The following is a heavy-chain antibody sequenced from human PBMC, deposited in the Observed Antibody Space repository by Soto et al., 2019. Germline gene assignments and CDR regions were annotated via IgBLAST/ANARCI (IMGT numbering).Heavy chain of an antibody. CDR2: ISYDGIIK. Sequence: PGGSLRLSCAASGFHFSNYGMHWFRQAPGKGLEWVAVISYDGIIKYYADSVKGRFTISRDNSKNTLSLQMNSLRGEDTAVYYCAREEYGSDYWGQGTQVTVSS. CDR1: GFHFSNYG. D-gene: IGHD3-10*01. CDR3: AREEYGSDY. J-gene: IGHJ4*02. V-gene: IGHV3-30*03.